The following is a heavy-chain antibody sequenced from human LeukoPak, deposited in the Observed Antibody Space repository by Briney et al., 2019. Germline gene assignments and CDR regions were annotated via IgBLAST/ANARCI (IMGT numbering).Heavy chain of an antibody. J-gene: IGHJ4*02. Sequence: ASVKVSCKASGYTFTSYDISWVRQAPGQGLEWMGWISGYNGNTNYAQNFQVRVTMTNDTSTNTAYMELRSLRSDDTAVYYCARSSLQLEPPRYWGQGTLVTVSS. V-gene: IGHV1-18*01. CDR1: GYTFTSYD. CDR2: ISGYNGNT. CDR3: ARSSLQLEPPRY. D-gene: IGHD1-1*01.